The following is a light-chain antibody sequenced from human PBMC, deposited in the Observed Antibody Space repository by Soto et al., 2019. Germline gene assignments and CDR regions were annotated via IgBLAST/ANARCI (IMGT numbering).Light chain of an antibody. CDR3: QQYDRLPRT. CDR2: CAS. CDR1: QSVSSSY. V-gene: IGKV3-20*01. J-gene: IGKJ1*01. Sequence: ETVLTQSPGTLSLSPGERATLSCKASQSVSSSYLAWYQQKPGQAPSLLIYCASSRATGIPDRFSGSGSGTDFTLTISRLEPEDFAVYYCQQYDRLPRTFGQGSKVDIK.